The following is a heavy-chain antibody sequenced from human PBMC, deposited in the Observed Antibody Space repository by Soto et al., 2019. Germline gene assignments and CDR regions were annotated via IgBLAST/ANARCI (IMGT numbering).Heavy chain of an antibody. D-gene: IGHD3-10*01. J-gene: IGHJ4*02. CDR2: ISYDGSNK. CDR3: AKQENYYGSGRIDY. V-gene: IGHV3-30*18. Sequence: QVQLVESGGGVVQPGRSLRLSCAASGFTFSSYGMHWVRQAPGKGLEWVAVISYDGSNKYYADSVKARFTISRDNSKNTLYLQMNSLRAEDTAVYYCAKQENYYGSGRIDYWGQGTLVTVSS. CDR1: GFTFSSYG.